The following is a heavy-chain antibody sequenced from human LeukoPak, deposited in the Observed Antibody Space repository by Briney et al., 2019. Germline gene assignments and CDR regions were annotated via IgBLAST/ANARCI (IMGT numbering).Heavy chain of an antibody. CDR2: ISGSGSTI. V-gene: IGHV3-48*03. D-gene: IGHD5-12*01. CDR3: ARGPVSGYDDLDY. Sequence: GGSLRLSCAASGFTFSSYEMNWVRQAPGKGLEWVSYISGSGSTIYYADSVKGRFTISRDNAKNSLYLQMNSLRAEDTAVYYCARGPVSGYDDLDYWGQGTLVTVSS. J-gene: IGHJ4*02. CDR1: GFTFSSYE.